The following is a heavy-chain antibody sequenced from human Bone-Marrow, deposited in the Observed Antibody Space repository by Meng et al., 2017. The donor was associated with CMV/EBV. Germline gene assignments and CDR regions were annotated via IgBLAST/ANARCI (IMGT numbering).Heavy chain of an antibody. CDR3: AREVLGMSITP. J-gene: IGHJ5*02. CDR2: INSDGSST. D-gene: IGHD1-14*01. CDR1: GFTFSSYW. V-gene: IGHV3-74*01. Sequence: GESLKISCAASGFTFSSYWMHWVRQAPGKGLVWVSRINSDGSSTIYADSVKGRFTISRDNAKKTLYLQMDSLRAGDTAVYYCAREVLGMSITPWGQGTLFTVSS.